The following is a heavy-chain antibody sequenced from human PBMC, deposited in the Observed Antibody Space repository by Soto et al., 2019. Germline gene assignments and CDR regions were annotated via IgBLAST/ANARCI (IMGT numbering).Heavy chain of an antibody. J-gene: IGHJ4*02. CDR2: ISAYNGDT. CDR3: ARDPSNTSGWHTTFDY. V-gene: IGHV1-18*04. CDR1: CFTFNMYG. D-gene: IGHD6-19*01. Sequence: SVKVSCKASCFTFNMYGFTLMRQAPGQGLEWLGWISAYNGDTHYAQKFQGKITMTTDTSTSTVYMELRGLRSDDTAMYYCARDPSNTSGWHTTFDYWAQGTQVTVSS.